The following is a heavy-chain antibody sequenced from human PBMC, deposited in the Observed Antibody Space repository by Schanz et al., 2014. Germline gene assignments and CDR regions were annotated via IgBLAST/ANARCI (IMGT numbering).Heavy chain of an antibody. CDR2: ISDSSSYI. Sequence: EVQLVESGGGLVQPGGSLRLSCAASGFSFSGFAVHWVRQAPGKGLEWVSSISDSSSYIYYADSVKGRFTISRDNAKNSLYLQMSSLRAEDTAVYYCARSGVDVWGQGTTVTVSS. CDR1: GFSFSGFA. J-gene: IGHJ6*02. V-gene: IGHV3-21*02. D-gene: IGHD3-10*01. CDR3: ARSGVDV.